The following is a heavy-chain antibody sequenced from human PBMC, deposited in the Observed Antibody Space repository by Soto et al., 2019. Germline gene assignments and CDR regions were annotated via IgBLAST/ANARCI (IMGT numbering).Heavy chain of an antibody. J-gene: IGHJ6*03. V-gene: IGHV1-8*01. CDR3: ARGLKMLRVFGLKTYYYYYMDV. CDR2: MNPNSGDT. D-gene: IGHD3-10*01. Sequence: QVHLVQSGAEVKKPGASVKVFCKASGYTFTSYDINWVRQVAGQGLEWMGWMNPNSGDTAYAQEFQGRVTMSRNTSISIAYMELSSLRPADTAVYYCARGLKMLRVFGLKTYYYYYMDVWGKGTTVTLSS. CDR1: GYTFTSYD.